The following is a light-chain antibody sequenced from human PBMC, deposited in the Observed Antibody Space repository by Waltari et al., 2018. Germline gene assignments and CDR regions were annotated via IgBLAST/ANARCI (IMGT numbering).Light chain of an antibody. CDR1: QSIITY. CDR2: GAS. CDR3: QQSYSYPYT. Sequence: DIQMTQSPSSLSASVGDRVTITCRASQSIITYLNWYQQKPGKAPNLLISGASSLHSGVPSRFSGSGSGTDFTLTISSLQPEDFAIYYCQQSYSYPYTFGQGTKVE. J-gene: IGKJ2*01. V-gene: IGKV1-39*01.